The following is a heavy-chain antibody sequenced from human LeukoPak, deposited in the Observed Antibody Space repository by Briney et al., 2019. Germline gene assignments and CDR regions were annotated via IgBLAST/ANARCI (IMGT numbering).Heavy chain of an antibody. J-gene: IGHJ4*02. CDR1: GATFSSYA. Sequence: SVKVSCKASGATFSSYAISWVRQAPGQGLEWMGGIIPIFGTANYAQKFQGRVTITADESTSAAYMELSSLRSEDTAVYYCARKDPPHDYGDWGLFDYWGQGTLVTVSS. CDR2: IIPIFGTA. D-gene: IGHD4-17*01. CDR3: ARKDPPHDYGDWGLFDY. V-gene: IGHV1-69*13.